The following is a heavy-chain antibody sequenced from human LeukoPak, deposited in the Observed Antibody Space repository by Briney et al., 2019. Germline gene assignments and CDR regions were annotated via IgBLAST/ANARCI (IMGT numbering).Heavy chain of an antibody. J-gene: IGHJ4*02. CDR2: ISGSGGST. CDR3: AKDRICSSTSCSPFDY. Sequence: GGSLRLSCVGSGFIFKLFAVGWVRQAPGKGLEWVSAISGSGGSTYYVDSVKGRFTISRDNSKNTLYLQMNSLRAEDTAVYYCAKDRICSSTSCSPFDYWGQGTLVTVSS. CDR1: GFIFKLFA. V-gene: IGHV3-23*01. D-gene: IGHD2-2*01.